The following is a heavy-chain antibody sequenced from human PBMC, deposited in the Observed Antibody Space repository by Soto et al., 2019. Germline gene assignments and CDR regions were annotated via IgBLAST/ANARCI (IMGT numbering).Heavy chain of an antibody. Sequence: EAQLVESGGGLVQPGGSLRLSCEASGFMFGVYWMSWVRQAPGKGLEWVANINDDGSERNYVDSVKGRFTISRDTPNNLLFLQMNSLRDEDTAIYYCVREFYGYYTYGPGDYWGQGTLVAVSS. CDR1: GFMFGVYW. CDR2: INDDGSER. D-gene: IGHD3-3*01. CDR3: VREFYGYYTYGPGDY. J-gene: IGHJ4*02. V-gene: IGHV3-7*01.